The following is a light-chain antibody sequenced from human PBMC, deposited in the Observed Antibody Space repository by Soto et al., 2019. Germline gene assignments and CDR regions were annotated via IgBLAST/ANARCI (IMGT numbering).Light chain of an antibody. V-gene: IGLV2-8*01. CDR1: SSDVGAYNY. CDR2: EVS. J-gene: IGLJ2*01. Sequence: QSVLTQPPSASGSPGQSVTISCTGTSSDVGAYNYVSWYQQHPGKAPKLIIYEVSKRPSGVPDRFSGSKSGNTASRSVSGLQTEDEADYYCSSYAGSNNYVAFGGGTKLTVL. CDR3: SSYAGSNNYVA.